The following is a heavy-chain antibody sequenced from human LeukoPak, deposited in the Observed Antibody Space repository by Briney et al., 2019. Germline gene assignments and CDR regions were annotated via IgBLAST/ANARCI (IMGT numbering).Heavy chain of an antibody. CDR1: GYTFTGYY. D-gene: IGHD3-3*01. CDR2: INPNSGGT. V-gene: IGHV1-2*02. J-gene: IGHJ6*03. CDR3: ARAHPVVTIFGVVMDYYYYYMDV. Sequence: ASVKVSCKASGYTFTGYYMHWVRQAPGQGLEWMGWINPNSGGTNYAQKFQGRVTMTWDTSISTAYMELSRLRSDDTAVYYCARAHPVVTIFGVVMDYYYYYMDVWGKGTTVTVSS.